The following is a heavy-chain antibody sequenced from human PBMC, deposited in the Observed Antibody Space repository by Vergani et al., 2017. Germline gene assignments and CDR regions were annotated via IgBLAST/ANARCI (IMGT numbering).Heavy chain of an antibody. Sequence: EVQLVQSGAEVKKPGESLKISCKGSGYSFTSYWIGWVRQMPGKGLEWIGYIYYSGSTNYNPSLKSRVTISVDTSKNQFSLKLSSVTAADTAVYYCARGPMVRGAWFDPWGQGTLVTVSS. V-gene: IGHV5-51*03. CDR1: GYSFTSYW. J-gene: IGHJ5*02. CDR2: IYYSGST. D-gene: IGHD3-10*01. CDR3: ARGPMVRGAWFDP.